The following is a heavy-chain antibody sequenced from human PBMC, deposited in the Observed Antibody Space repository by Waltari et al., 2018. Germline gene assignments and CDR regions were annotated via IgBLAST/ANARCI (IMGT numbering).Heavy chain of an antibody. D-gene: IGHD3-16*01. Sequence: QVQLVQSGAEVKKPGASVRVSCKASGSTFPGYYIPWVRQAPGQGLEWMGRINPNTGDTKFAQNFRVRVTMTRDTSISTAYMELSGLRSDDTAMYFCARREHFGDSLDYWGQGTLVAVSS. CDR3: ARREHFGDSLDY. CDR1: GSTFPGYY. J-gene: IGHJ4*02. V-gene: IGHV1-2*06. CDR2: INPNTGDT.